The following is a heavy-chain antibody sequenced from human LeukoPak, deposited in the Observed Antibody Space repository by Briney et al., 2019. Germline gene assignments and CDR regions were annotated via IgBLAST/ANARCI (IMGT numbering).Heavy chain of an antibody. CDR1: GYSFTSYW. V-gene: IGHV5-51*01. CDR2: IYPGDSDT. CDR3: ARIKDYDFWSGYYRPHYFDY. D-gene: IGHD3-3*01. Sequence: GESLKISCKGSGYSFTSYWIGWVRQMPGKGLEWMGIIYPGDSDTRYSPSFQGQVTISADKSISTAYLQWSGLKASDTAMYYCARIKDYDFWSGYYRPHYFDYWAREPWSPSPQ. J-gene: IGHJ4*02.